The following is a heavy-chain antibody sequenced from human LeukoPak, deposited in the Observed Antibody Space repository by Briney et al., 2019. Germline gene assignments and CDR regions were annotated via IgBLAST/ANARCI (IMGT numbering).Heavy chain of an antibody. V-gene: IGHV3-33*08. CDR2: IRYDGSNE. Sequence: GRSLRLSCAASGFTFSSYGMHWVRQAPGKGLEWVSFIRYDGSNEYYADSVRGRFTISRDNSKNTLYLQMNSLRAEDTAVYYCARYYGSGSYATNFDYWGQGTLVTVSS. D-gene: IGHD3-10*01. J-gene: IGHJ4*02. CDR1: GFTFSSYG. CDR3: ARYYGSGSYATNFDY.